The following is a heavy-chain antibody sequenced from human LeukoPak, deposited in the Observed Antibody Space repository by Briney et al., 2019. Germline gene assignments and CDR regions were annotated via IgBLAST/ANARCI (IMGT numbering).Heavy chain of an antibody. D-gene: IGHD2-2*01. Sequence: ASVKVSCKASGGTFSSYAISWVRQAPGQGLEWMGGIIPIFGTANYAQKFQGRVTITTDESTSTACMELSSLRSEDTAVYYCARAGRYCSSTSCYHNWFDPWGQGTLVTVSS. CDR1: GGTFSSYA. V-gene: IGHV1-69*05. J-gene: IGHJ5*02. CDR3: ARAGRYCSSTSCYHNWFDP. CDR2: IIPIFGTA.